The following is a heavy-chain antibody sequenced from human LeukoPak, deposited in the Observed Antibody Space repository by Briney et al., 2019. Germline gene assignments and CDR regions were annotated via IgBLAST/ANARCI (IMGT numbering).Heavy chain of an antibody. J-gene: IGHJ4*02. V-gene: IGHV5-51*01. Sequence: GESLKISCKGPGYSFTSYWIGWVRQMPGKGLEWIGIIFPGDSDTTYSPSLQGQVTISADKSINTAYLQWSSLRASDTAMYYCATSESQTRFDYWGQGTPVTVSS. D-gene: IGHD1/OR15-1a*01. CDR3: ATSESQTRFDY. CDR1: GYSFTSYW. CDR2: IFPGDSDT.